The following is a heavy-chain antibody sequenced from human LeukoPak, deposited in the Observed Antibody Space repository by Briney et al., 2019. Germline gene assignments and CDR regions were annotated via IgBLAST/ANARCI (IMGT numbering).Heavy chain of an antibody. Sequence: PQTLSLSCSVSGVSLSRYDWNWIRHTPGKGLEWIGYIYYTGSNKYSPSFKSRVTISLDTSKKQIFLNMNSVTAADTAVYYCGRAEELYVGSPRFYYYYLDVWGEGTTVTVSS. D-gene: IGHD1-26*01. CDR3: GRAEELYVGSPRFYYYYLDV. CDR1: GVSLSRYD. V-gene: IGHV4-59*01. J-gene: IGHJ6*03. CDR2: IYYTGSN.